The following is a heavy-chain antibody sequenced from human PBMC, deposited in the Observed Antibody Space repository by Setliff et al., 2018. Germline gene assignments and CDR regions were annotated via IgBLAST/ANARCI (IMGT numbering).Heavy chain of an antibody. CDR2: IITAFGSA. V-gene: IGHV1-69*06. Sequence: SVKVSCKTSGTTFNSHAINWVRQAPGQGLEWMGRIITAFGSAISAQKFQDRVSITADRTTYTAYLELTSLTLGDTAVYYCATSPKKVTGSDYYNYYLDVWGKGTTVTVS. D-gene: IGHD3-9*01. J-gene: IGHJ6*03. CDR3: ATSPKKVTGSDYYNYYLDV. CDR1: GTTFNSHA.